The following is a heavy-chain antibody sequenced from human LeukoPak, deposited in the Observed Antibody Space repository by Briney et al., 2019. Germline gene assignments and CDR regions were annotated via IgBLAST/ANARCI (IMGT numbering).Heavy chain of an antibody. J-gene: IGHJ5*01. CDR1: GFIFSRYD. Sequence: GGSLRLSCAASGFIFSRYDMQWVRQAPGKGLEWVAFIRSDGINEYYPNAVKGRFTISRDNSNNTLYLQMSSLKTEDTALYYCAKVTGSWHGGDFDSWGQGTQVTVPS. V-gene: IGHV3-30*02. D-gene: IGHD6-13*01. CDR2: IRSDGINE. CDR3: AKVTGSWHGGDFDS.